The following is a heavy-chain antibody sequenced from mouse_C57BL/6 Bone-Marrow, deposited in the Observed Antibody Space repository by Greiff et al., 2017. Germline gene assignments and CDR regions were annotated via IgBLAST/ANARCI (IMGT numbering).Heavy chain of an antibody. D-gene: IGHD2-5*01. CDR1: GYTFTSYG. CDR3: AGGSYYSIGGFDY. CDR2: IYPRSGTT. Sequence: QVQLQQSGAELARPGASVKLSCKASGYTFTSYGISWVKQRTGQGLEWIGEIYPRSGTTYYNEQFKGKATLTADKSSSTAYMELRSLTSEDAAVYFCAGGSYYSIGGFDYWGQGTTLTVSS. J-gene: IGHJ2*01. V-gene: IGHV1-81*01.